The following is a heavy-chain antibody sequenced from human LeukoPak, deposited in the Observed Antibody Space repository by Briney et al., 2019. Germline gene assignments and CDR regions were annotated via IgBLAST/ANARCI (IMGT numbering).Heavy chain of an antibody. CDR1: GGSFSGYY. CDR3: ARIHRYCSGGACYVLDN. D-gene: IGHD2-15*01. Sequence: KPSETLSLTCAVYGGSFSGYYWSWIRQPPGKGLEWIGEINHSGSTNYNPSLKSRVTISVDTSKNQFSLQLSSVTAADTAVYYCARIHRYCSGGACYVLDNWGQGTLVAVSS. J-gene: IGHJ4*02. CDR2: INHSGST. V-gene: IGHV4-34*01.